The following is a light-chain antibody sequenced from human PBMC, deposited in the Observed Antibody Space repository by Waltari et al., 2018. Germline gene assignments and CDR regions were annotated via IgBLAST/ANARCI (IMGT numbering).Light chain of an antibody. CDR1: QGISNS. Sequence: DIQLTQSPSSLSASVGDRVIITCQASQGISNSLAWYQQKPGEAPRLLLYGASKSQGGVPSRFSGSGSGTGFTLTVSSLQPEDFATYYCQQYHSPLITFGQGTRLEIK. CDR3: QQYHSPLIT. J-gene: IGKJ5*01. V-gene: IGKV1-NL1*01. CDR2: GAS.